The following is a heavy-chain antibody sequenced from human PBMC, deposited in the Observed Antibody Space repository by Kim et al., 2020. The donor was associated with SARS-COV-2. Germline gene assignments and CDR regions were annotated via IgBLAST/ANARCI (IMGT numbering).Heavy chain of an antibody. V-gene: IGHV1-69*13. CDR1: GGTFSSYA. D-gene: IGHD2-15*01. CDR3: ARGEICSGGSCYYYYGMDD. CDR2: IIPIFGTA. Sequence: SVKVSCKASGGTFSSYAISWVRQAPGQGLEWMGGIIPIFGTANYAQKFQGRVTITADESTSTAYMELSSLRSEDTAVYYCARGEICSGGSCYYYYGMDDWGQGTTVTVSS. J-gene: IGHJ6*02.